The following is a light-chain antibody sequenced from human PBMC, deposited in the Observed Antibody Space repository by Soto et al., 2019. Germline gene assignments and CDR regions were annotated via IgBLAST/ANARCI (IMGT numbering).Light chain of an antibody. Sequence: QSALTQPASVSGSPGQSITISCTGTSSDVGGYNYVSWYQQLPGKAPKLIIYDVSHRPSGVSNRFSGSKSGNTASLTISGLQAEDEADYYCSSYTSSSTLGVFGGGTKLTVL. J-gene: IGLJ2*01. CDR2: DVS. V-gene: IGLV2-14*01. CDR1: SSDVGGYNY. CDR3: SSYTSSSTLGV.